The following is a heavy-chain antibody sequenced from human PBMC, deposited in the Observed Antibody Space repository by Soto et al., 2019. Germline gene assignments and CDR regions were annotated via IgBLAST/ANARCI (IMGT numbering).Heavy chain of an antibody. V-gene: IGHV1-18*01. CDR3: ARDQEWAYGHYAIRSYYYGMDV. CDR1: GYTFTSYG. Sequence: ASVKVSCKACGYTFTSYGISWVRQAPGQGLEWMGWISAYNGNTSYAQKLQGRVTMTTAPSTSTSYMELRSRRSDDTAVYYCARDQEWAYGHYAIRSYYYGMDVWDQGTTVTVS. CDR2: ISAYNGNT. D-gene: IGHD4-17*01. J-gene: IGHJ6*02.